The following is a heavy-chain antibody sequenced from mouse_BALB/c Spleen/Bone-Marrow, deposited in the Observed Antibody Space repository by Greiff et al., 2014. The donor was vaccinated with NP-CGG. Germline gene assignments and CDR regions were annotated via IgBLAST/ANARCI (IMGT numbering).Heavy chain of an antibody. J-gene: IGHJ2*01. CDR3: ARGGISVDY. CDR1: GYVFSTYW. V-gene: IGHV1-80*01. CDR2: IYPGDGDT. Sequence: VQLQQSGAELVRPGSSVKISCESSGYVFSTYWINWVKQRPGQGLEWIGQIYPGDGDTDYNGKFKDKATLTADKSSNTAYMQLSSLTSEGSAVYFCARGGISVDYWGQGTTLTVSS.